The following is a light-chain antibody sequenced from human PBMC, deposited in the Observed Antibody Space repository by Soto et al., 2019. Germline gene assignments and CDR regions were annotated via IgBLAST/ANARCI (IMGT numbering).Light chain of an antibody. V-gene: IGLV2-14*01. Sequence: QSALTQPASVSGSPGQSITISCTGTSSDVGGYDYVSWYQQHPGNAPKLVIYDVTNRPSGVSTRFSGSKSGNTASLTISGLQAEDEGHYYCTSYSGSTTLVVFGTGTKLTVL. CDR2: DVT. CDR1: SSDVGGYDY. J-gene: IGLJ1*01. CDR3: TSYSGSTTLVV.